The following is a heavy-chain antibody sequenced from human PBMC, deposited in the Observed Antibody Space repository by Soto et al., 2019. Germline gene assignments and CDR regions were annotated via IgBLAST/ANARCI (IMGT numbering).Heavy chain of an antibody. CDR3: ARSPRRVGGKWYLDY. CDR1: GDSFSSSNW. Sequence: QVQLQESGPGLVKPSGTLSLTCGVSGDSFSSSNWWTWVRQPPGKGLEWIGDILHTGHTYYSPSLRSRLTISIDTSKKEFSLNLTAVTATDTAVYYCARSPRRVGGKWYLDYWGQGALVTVSS. D-gene: IGHD2-15*01. CDR2: ILHTGHT. J-gene: IGHJ4*02. V-gene: IGHV4-4*02.